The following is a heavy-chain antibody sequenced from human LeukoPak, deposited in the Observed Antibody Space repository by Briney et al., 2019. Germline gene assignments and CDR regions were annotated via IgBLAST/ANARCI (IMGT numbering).Heavy chain of an antibody. V-gene: IGHV4-61*01. CDR3: TRGAGWLIDY. J-gene: IGHJ4*02. Sequence: PSETLSLTCTVSGGSISSSSYYWSWIRQPPGKGLEWIGYIYYSGSTNYNPSLKSRDTISVDTSKNQFSLKLSSVTAADTAVYYCTRGAGWLIDYWGQGILVTVSS. D-gene: IGHD3-16*01. CDR2: IYYSGST. CDR1: GGSISSSSYY.